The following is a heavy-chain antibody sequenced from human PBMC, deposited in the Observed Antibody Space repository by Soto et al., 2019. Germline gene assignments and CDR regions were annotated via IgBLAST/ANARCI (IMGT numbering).Heavy chain of an antibody. CDR3: VRPAREGAVAPHWFDR. J-gene: IGHJ5*02. V-gene: IGHV4-30-4*01. Sequence: PSETLSLTCTVSGASIRSTDYYWSWIRQAPGKGLEWIGYVYYTGSTYYNPSLMSRLTISVDTSKNQFSLKLTSVTAAETAVYYCVRPAREGAVAPHWFDRWGQGXQVTAPQ. CDR1: GASIRSTDYY. CDR2: VYYTGST.